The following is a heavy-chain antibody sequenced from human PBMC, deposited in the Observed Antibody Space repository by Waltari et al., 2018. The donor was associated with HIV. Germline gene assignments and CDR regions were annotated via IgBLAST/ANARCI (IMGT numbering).Heavy chain of an antibody. CDR3: ARRLPYVVVPGADIPPFGLDV. J-gene: IGHJ6*02. CDR2: IYYTDTTYYIGTT. CDR1: GDSVSPDRYY. Sequence: QLQLKESGPGLVKPSETLSLTCSVSGDSVSPDRYYCGWIRQPPGKGLEYIGDIYYTDTTYYIGTTYYNPSIKSRVTISLDTSKNQFSLRLTSMTAADTATYFCARRLPYVVVPGADIPPFGLDVWGQGTTVTVSS. V-gene: IGHV4-39*01. D-gene: IGHD2-2*01.